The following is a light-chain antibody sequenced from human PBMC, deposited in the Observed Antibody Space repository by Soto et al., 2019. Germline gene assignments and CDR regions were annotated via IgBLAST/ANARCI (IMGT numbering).Light chain of an antibody. CDR2: GNS. Sequence: QSVLTQPPSVSGAPGQRVTISCTGSSSNIGAGYYVHWYQQLPGTAPKLLIYGNSNRPSGVPDRFSGSKSGTSASLAITGLQAEDEADSSCQSYDSSLSGSYVFGTGTKVTVL. CDR3: QSYDSSLSGSYV. J-gene: IGLJ1*01. V-gene: IGLV1-40*01. CDR1: SSNIGAGYY.